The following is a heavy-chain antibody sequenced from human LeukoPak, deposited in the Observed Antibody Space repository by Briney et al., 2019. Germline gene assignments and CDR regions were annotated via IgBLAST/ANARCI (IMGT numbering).Heavy chain of an antibody. D-gene: IGHD3-3*01. CDR3: ARHPPNDFWVGYGSFDV. CDR1: GGSLTDYY. J-gene: IGHJ3*01. Sequence: SETLSLTCTVSGGSLTDYYWAWIRQPPGKGPEWIGYIYSRGSTTYNPSLQSRVSLSIDTSKSQFSLSLTSVTAADTAVYYCARHPPNDFWVGYGSFDVWGQGTMVTVSS. V-gene: IGHV4-4*09. CDR2: IYSRGST.